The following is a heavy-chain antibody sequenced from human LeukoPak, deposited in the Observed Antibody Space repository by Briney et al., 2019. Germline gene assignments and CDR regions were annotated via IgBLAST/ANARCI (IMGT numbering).Heavy chain of an antibody. CDR1: GDSVSRDSYY. J-gene: IGHJ4*02. V-gene: IGHV4-61*01. Sequence: SETLSLTCTVSGDSVSRDSYYWSWIRQPPGKGLEWIGYIYYSGTTKQTPSLKSRVTLSVDTSKNQLYLKLNSVTAADTAVYYCARDSRGYYDSSGYFDHWGQGTLVTVSS. CDR3: ARDSRGYYDSSGYFDH. D-gene: IGHD3-22*01. CDR2: IYYSGTT.